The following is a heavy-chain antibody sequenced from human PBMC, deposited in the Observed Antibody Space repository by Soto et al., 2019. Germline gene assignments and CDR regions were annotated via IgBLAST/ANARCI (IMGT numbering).Heavy chain of an antibody. CDR1: GFTFSSYA. D-gene: IGHD3-3*01. CDR3: ARDWNRITISHYYYYGMDV. CDR2: ISYDGSNK. V-gene: IGHV3-30-3*01. J-gene: IGHJ6*02. Sequence: QVQLVESGGGVVQPGRSLRLSCAASGFTFSSYAMHWVRQAPGKGLEWVAVISYDGSNKYYADSVKGRFTISRDNSKNALYLQRNSLRAEDTAVYYCARDWNRITISHYYYYGMDVWGQGTTVTVSS.